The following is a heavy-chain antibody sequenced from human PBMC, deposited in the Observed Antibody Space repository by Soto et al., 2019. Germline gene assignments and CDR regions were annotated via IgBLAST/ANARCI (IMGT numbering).Heavy chain of an antibody. D-gene: IGHD4-17*01. CDR3: ARASPRDYGDYDPDSYYYYYGMVV. J-gene: IGHJ6*02. V-gene: IGHV4-61*01. Sequence: LSLTCTVCGGSVSSGSYYWSWIRQPPGKGLEWIGYIYYSGSTNYNPSLKSRVTISVDTSKNQFSLKLSSVTAADTAVYYCARASPRDYGDYDPDSYYYYYGMVVWGQGTTVTVSS. CDR2: IYYSGST. CDR1: GGSVSSGSYY.